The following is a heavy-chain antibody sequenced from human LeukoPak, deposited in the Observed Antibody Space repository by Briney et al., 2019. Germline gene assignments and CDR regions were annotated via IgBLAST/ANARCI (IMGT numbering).Heavy chain of an antibody. CDR1: VYTFTSYY. Sequence: ASVKVSCKASVYTFTSYYMHWVRQAPGQGLGWGGILNPSGGSTRYAQKLQGRVTMTRDMSTSTVYMELSSLRSEDRAVYYCARDPGGYSYGYYFDYWGQGTLVTVSS. J-gene: IGHJ4*02. CDR2: LNPSGGST. D-gene: IGHD5-18*01. V-gene: IGHV1-46*04. CDR3: ARDPGGYSYGYYFDY.